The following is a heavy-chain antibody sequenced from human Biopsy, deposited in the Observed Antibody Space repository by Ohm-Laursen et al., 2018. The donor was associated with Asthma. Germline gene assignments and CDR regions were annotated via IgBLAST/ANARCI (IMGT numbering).Heavy chain of an antibody. CDR1: GYPFTDYY. CDR2: IDPNSGGT. CDR3: ARDAAAAGESYYYNYGMDV. Sequence: ASVKVSCKASGYPFTDYYVHWVRQAPGQGLEWMGRIDPNSGGTNYAQKFLGWVTMTRDTSISTAYMELSRLRSDDSAVYYCARDAAAAGESYYYNYGMDVWGQGTTVTASS. D-gene: IGHD6-13*01. J-gene: IGHJ6*02. V-gene: IGHV1-2*04.